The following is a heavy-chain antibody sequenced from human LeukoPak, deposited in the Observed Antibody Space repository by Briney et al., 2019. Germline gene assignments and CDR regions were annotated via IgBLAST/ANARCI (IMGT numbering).Heavy chain of an antibody. J-gene: IGHJ3*02. V-gene: IGHV1-69*05. D-gene: IGHD3-22*01. CDR1: GGTFSSYA. CDR2: IIPIFGTA. Sequence: SVKVSCKTSGGTFSSYAISWVRQAPGQGLEWMGGIIPIFGTANYAQKFQGRVTITTDESTSTAYMELSSLRSEDTAVYYCARGRLVYGSGSGYYSDAFDIWGQGTMVTVSS. CDR3: ARGRLVYGSGSGYYSDAFDI.